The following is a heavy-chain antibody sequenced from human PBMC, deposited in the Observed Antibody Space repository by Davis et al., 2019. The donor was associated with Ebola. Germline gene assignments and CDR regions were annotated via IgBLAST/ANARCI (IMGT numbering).Heavy chain of an antibody. J-gene: IGHJ4*02. Sequence: ASVKVSCKAAGYIFTRHFIHWVRQVPGQRLEWMGWIHGGNGNRKYSQKFQGRVTITMDTSASTAYMELSSLRSEDTAVYYCARATFAYNSGWYADYWGQGTLVTVSS. V-gene: IGHV1-3*01. CDR2: IHGGNGNR. D-gene: IGHD6-19*01. CDR1: GYIFTRHF. CDR3: ARATFAYNSGWYADY.